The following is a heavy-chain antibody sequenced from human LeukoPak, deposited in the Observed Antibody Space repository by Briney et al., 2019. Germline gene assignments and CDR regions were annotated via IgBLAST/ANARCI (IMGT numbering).Heavy chain of an antibody. D-gene: IGHD3-10*01. J-gene: IGHJ6*03. CDR1: DYTFTSYA. Sequence: GATVKVSCKASDYTFTSYAISWVRQAPGQGLEWMGGIIPIFGTANYAQKFQGRVTITADKSTSTAYMELSSLRSEDTAVYYCARDRGTMVRWYYYMDVWGKGTTVTVSS. CDR2: IIPIFGTA. CDR3: ARDRGTMVRWYYYMDV. V-gene: IGHV1-69*06.